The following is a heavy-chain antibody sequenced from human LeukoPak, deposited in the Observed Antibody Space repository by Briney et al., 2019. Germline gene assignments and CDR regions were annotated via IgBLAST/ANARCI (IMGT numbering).Heavy chain of an antibody. CDR1: GFTVSSNY. D-gene: IGHD2-2*01. V-gene: IGHV3-66*01. CDR3: AKDPYQLLLSDAFDI. Sequence: GGSLRLSCAASGFTVSSNYMSWVRQAPGKGLEWVSVIYSGGSTYYADSVKGRFTISRDNSKNTLYLQMNSLRAEDTAVYYCAKDPYQLLLSDAFDIWGQGTMVTVSS. J-gene: IGHJ3*02. CDR2: IYSGGST.